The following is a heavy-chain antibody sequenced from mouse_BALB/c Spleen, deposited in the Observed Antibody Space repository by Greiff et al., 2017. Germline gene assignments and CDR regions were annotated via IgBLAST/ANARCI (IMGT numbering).Heavy chain of an antibody. V-gene: IGHV3-6*02. CDR1: GYSITSGYY. D-gene: IGHD2-1*01. J-gene: IGHJ4*01. CDR2: ISYDGSN. CDR3: ATYYGKGYAMDY. Sequence: DVQLQESGPGLVKPSQSLSLTCSVTGYSITSGYYWNWIRQFPGNKLEWMGYISYDGSNNYNPSLKNRISITRDTSKNQFFLKLNSVTTEDTATYYCATYYGKGYAMDYWGQGTSVTVSS.